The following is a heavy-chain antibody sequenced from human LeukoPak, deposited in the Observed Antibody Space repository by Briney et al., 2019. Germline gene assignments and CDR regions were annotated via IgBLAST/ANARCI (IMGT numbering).Heavy chain of an antibody. CDR2: IIPIFGTA. CDR3: ARGERITMVRGTRLYYYYMDV. J-gene: IGHJ6*03. CDR1: GGTFSSYA. Sequence: SVKVSCKASGGTFSSYAISRVRQAPGQGLEWMGGIIPIFGTANYAQKFQGRVTITADKSTSTAYMELSSLRSEDTAVYYCARGERITMVRGTRLYYYYMDVWGKGTTVTVSS. V-gene: IGHV1-69*06. D-gene: IGHD3-10*01.